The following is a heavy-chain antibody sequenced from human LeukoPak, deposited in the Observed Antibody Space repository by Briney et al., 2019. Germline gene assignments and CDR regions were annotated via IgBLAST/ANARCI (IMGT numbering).Heavy chain of an antibody. CDR3: ARGCSSTTCYTSGFDY. V-gene: IGHV1-8*03. D-gene: IGHD2-2*02. Sequence: ASVKVSCKASGYTFTTLDINWVRQATGQGLEWMGWINTNSGYTGNAQKFQGRVTITRDTSISTAYMELSGLTSEDTAVYYCARGCSSTTCYTSGFDYWGQGTLVTVSS. J-gene: IGHJ4*02. CDR1: GYTFTTLD. CDR2: INTNSGYT.